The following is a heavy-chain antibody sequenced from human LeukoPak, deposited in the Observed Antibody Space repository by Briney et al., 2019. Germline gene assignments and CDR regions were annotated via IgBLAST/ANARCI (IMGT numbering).Heavy chain of an antibody. D-gene: IGHD3-22*01. Sequence: GESLKFSCKGSGYSFTTYWIGWVRQMPDKGLEWMGMIYPGDSDTRYTPSFQGQVTISADKTISTAYLQWNNLKASDTAIYYCARRDDRRAGRIGNWGQGTLGTVSS. V-gene: IGHV5-51*01. J-gene: IGHJ4*02. CDR3: ARRDDRRAGRIGN. CDR1: GYSFTTYW. CDR2: IYPGDSDT.